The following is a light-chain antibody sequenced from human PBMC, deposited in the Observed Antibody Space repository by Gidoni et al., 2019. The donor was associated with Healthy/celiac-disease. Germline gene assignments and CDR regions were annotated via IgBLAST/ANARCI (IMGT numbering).Light chain of an antibody. CDR1: QDSSSW. CDR3: QQANSFPPRT. V-gene: IGKV1-12*01. J-gene: IGKJ4*01. CDR2: AAS. Sequence: DIQMTQSPSSVSAAVGDRVTITCRASQDSSSWLAWYQQKPGKGPKLLIYAASRLQSGVPSRFSGSGSGTDCTLTISRLQPEDFATYYCQQANSFPPRTFGGGTKVEIK.